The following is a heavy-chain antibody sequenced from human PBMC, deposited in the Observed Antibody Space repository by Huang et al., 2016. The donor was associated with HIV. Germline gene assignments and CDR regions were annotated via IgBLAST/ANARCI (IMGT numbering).Heavy chain of an antibody. CDR1: GFDFSKYS. CDR2: ISGTSMKI. CDR3: ARTEMEYYYGSSGYYPDY. Sequence: EVQLVDSGGALVQPGGSLKLSCVVSGFDFSKYSMNWVRQAPGKGLEWVSYISGTSMKIYYADSGKGRFTIARDNAKNSVFLQMRSLRAEDTALYYCARTEMEYYYGSSGYYPDYWGQGTQVTVSS. J-gene: IGHJ4*02. V-gene: IGHV3-48*01. D-gene: IGHD3-22*01.